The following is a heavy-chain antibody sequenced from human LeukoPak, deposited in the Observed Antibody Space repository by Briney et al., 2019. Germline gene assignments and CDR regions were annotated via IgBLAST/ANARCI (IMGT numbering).Heavy chain of an antibody. V-gene: IGHV1-18*01. CDR3: ARDRGSYCSGGSCYFYGY. Sequence: ASVKVSCKASGGTFSSYAISWVRQAPGQGLEWMGWISAYNGNTNYAQKLQGRVTMTTDTSTSTAYMELRSLRSDDTAVYYCARDRGSYCSGGSCYFYGYWGQGTLVTVSS. CDR1: GGTFSSYA. J-gene: IGHJ4*02. CDR2: ISAYNGNT. D-gene: IGHD2-15*01.